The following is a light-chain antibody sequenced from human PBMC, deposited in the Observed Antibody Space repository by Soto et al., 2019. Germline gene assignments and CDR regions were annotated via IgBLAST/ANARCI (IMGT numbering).Light chain of an antibody. CDR2: AAS. Sequence: DIQMTQSPSSLSASVGDRVTIGCRAIHSISMYLNWYQQKPGKAPKLLIFAASSLQSGVPSRFSGSGSGTEFTLTISSLQSEDFATYYCQQYNSYSPLTFGGGTKVDIK. V-gene: IGKV1-39*01. J-gene: IGKJ4*01. CDR1: HSISMY. CDR3: QQYNSYSPLT.